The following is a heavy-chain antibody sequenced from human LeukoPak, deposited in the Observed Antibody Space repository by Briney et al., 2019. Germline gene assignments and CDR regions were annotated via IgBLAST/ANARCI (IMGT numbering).Heavy chain of an antibody. J-gene: IGHJ6*02. CDR1: GYTFTSYG. V-gene: IGHV1-18*01. CDR3: ARGLRLARRYYYGMDV. Sequence: ASVKVSFKASGYTFTSYGISWVRQATGQGLEWMGWISAYNGNTNYAQKLQGRVTMTTDTSTSTAYMELRSLRSDDTAVYYCARGLRLARRYYYGMDVWSQGTTVSVSS. D-gene: IGHD5-12*01. CDR2: ISAYNGNT.